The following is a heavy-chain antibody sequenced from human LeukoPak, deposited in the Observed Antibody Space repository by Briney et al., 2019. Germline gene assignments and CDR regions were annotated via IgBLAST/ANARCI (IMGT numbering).Heavy chain of an antibody. V-gene: IGHV3-30*04. D-gene: IGHD3-22*01. CDR2: ISYDGSNK. J-gene: IGHJ4*02. CDR3: ARVIVVVNPAIGDY. CDR1: GFTFSSYA. Sequence: PGRSLRLSCAASGFTFSSYAMHWVRQAPGKGLEWVAVISYDGSNKYYADSVKGRFTISRDNPKNTLYLQMNSLRAEDTAVYYCARVIVVVNPAIGDYWGQGTLVTVSS.